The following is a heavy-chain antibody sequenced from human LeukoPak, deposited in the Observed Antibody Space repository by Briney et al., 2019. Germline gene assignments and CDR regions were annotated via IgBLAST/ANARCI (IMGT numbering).Heavy chain of an antibody. CDR1: GGSFSGYY. D-gene: IGHD5-24*01. Sequence: SETLSLTCAVYGGSFSGYYWSWIRQPPGKGLEWIGEINHSGSTNYNPSLKSRVTISVDTSKNQFSLKLSSVTAADTAVYYCASRDGYNLYDYWGQGTLVTVSS. J-gene: IGHJ4*02. CDR3: ASRDGYNLYDY. CDR2: INHSGST. V-gene: IGHV4-34*01.